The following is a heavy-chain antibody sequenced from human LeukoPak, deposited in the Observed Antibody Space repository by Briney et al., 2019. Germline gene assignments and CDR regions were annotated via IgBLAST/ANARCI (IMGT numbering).Heavy chain of an antibody. Sequence: SETLSLTCTVSGGSISSGSYYWSWIRQPAGKGLEWIGRIYTSGSTNYNPSLKSRVTISVDTSKNQFSLRLSSVTAADTAVYYCARATGYCTNGVCFQGAFDIWGQGTMVTVSS. CDR2: IYTSGST. J-gene: IGHJ3*02. CDR3: ARATGYCTNGVCFQGAFDI. V-gene: IGHV4-61*02. CDR1: GGSISSGSYY. D-gene: IGHD2-8*01.